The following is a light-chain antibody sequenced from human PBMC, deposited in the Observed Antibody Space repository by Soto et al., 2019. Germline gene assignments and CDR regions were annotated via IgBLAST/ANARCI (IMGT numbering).Light chain of an antibody. J-gene: IGLJ1*01. CDR3: NSYVGSNNYV. Sequence: QSALTQPPSASGSPGQSVTISCIGTASDIGRYNYVSWYQHHPGKAPKLIIYDVTKRPSGVPDRFSGSKFGNTASLTVSGLQTDDEADYYCNSYVGSNNYVFGTGTKVTV. V-gene: IGLV2-8*01. CDR1: ASDIGRYNY. CDR2: DVT.